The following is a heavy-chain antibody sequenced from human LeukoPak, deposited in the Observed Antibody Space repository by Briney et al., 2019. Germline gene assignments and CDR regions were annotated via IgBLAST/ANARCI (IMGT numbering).Heavy chain of an antibody. J-gene: IGHJ6*02. V-gene: IGHV1-46*01. Sequence: ASVKVSCKASGYTFTSYYMHWVRQAPGQGLEWMGIINPSGGSTSYAQKFQGRVTMTRDTSTSTVYMELSSLRSEDTAVYYCARCQPYGSGMTRCMDVWGQGTTVTVSS. CDR3: ARCQPYGSGMTRCMDV. CDR1: GYTFTSYY. D-gene: IGHD3-10*01. CDR2: INPSGGST.